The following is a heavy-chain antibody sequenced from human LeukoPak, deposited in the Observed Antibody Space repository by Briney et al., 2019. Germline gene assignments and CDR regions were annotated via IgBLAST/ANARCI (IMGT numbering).Heavy chain of an antibody. J-gene: IGHJ5*02. CDR3: ARAGTYYYDSSGYYSSGWFDP. CDR1: GGTFSSYA. CDR2: IIPIFGTA. Sequence: GASVKVSCKASGGTFSSYAISWVRQAPGQGLEWMGRIIPIFGTANYAQKFQGRVTITTDESTSTAYMELSSLRSEDTAVYYCARAGTYYYDSSGYYSSGWFDPWGQGTLVTVSS. V-gene: IGHV1-69*05. D-gene: IGHD3-22*01.